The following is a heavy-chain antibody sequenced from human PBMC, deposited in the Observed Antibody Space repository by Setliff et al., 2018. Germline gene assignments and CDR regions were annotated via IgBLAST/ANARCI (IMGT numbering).Heavy chain of an antibody. CDR2: IHSSGST. J-gene: IGHJ4*02. Sequence: SETLSLTCSVSGGSVTTSRYYWSWIRQPAGKGLEWIGRIHSSGSTKFNPSLESRVTVSVDTSKNQFSLKLTSVTAADTAVYYCATELAYRSGYYVAETLDYWGQGALVTVSS. D-gene: IGHD3-22*01. CDR1: GGSVTTSRYY. CDR3: ATELAYRSGYYVAETLDY. V-gene: IGHV4-61*02.